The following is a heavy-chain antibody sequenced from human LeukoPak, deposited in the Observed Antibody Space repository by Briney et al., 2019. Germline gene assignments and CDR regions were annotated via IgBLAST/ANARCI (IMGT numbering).Heavy chain of an antibody. V-gene: IGHV1-2*02. J-gene: IGHJ4*02. CDR2: INPNSGGT. CDR1: GYTFTGYY. D-gene: IGHD6-6*01. CDR3: ASSLYKGSSGRAFDY. Sequence: ASVKVSCKASGYTFTGYYMHWVRQAPGQGLEWMGWINPNSGGTNYAQKFQGRVTMTRDTSISTAYMELSSLRSEDTAVYYCASSLYKGSSGRAFDYWGQGTLVTVSS.